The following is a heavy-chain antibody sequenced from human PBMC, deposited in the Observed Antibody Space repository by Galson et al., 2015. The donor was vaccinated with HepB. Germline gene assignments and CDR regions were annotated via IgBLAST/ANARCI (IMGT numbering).Heavy chain of an antibody. CDR3: ARDQDYDFWSGYSFYYYYYMDV. Sequence: SVKVSCKASGYTFTSYGISWVRQAPGQGLEWMGWISAYNGNTNYAQKLQGRVTMTTDTSTSTAYMELRSLRSDDTAVYYCARDQDYDFWSGYSFYYYYYMDVWGKGTTVTVSS. CDR1: GYTFTSYG. V-gene: IGHV1-18*01. CDR2: ISAYNGNT. D-gene: IGHD3-3*01. J-gene: IGHJ6*03.